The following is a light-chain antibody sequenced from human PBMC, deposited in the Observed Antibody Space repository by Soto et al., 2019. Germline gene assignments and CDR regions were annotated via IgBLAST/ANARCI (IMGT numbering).Light chain of an antibody. CDR1: SSNIGSNT. Sequence: QSVLTQPPSASGTPGQRVTISCSGSSSNIGSNTVNWYQQLPGTAPKLLIYSNNQRPSGVPDRFSGSKSGTSASLAISGLPSEDEAHYYCAAWDDSLNGSYVFGTGTKLTAL. V-gene: IGLV1-44*01. CDR3: AAWDDSLNGSYV. J-gene: IGLJ1*01. CDR2: SNN.